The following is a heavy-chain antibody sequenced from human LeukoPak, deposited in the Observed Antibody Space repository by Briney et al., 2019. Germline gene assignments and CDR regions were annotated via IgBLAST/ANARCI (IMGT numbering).Heavy chain of an antibody. J-gene: IGHJ4*02. CDR3: ARDYWWNYDY. CDR1: GFTFSDYA. D-gene: IGHD1-7*01. V-gene: IGHV3-30-3*01. CDR2: ISKDGSDK. Sequence: GGSLRLSCAASGFTFSDYAMHWIRQAPGKGLEWVAVISKDGSDKYYPGSVRGRFTISRDNSKNTIYLQMDSLRAEDTAIYYCARDYWWNYDYWGQGTLVTVSS.